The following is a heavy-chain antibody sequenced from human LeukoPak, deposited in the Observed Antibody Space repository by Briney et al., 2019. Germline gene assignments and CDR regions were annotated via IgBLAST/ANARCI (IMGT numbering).Heavy chain of an antibody. J-gene: IGHJ1*01. D-gene: IGHD3-16*01. CDR3: ARGGLLGYFQH. Sequence: KTSETLSLTCTVSGGSISSYYWSWIRQPPGKGLEWIGYIYYSGSTNYNPSLKSRVTISVDTSKNQFSLKLSSVTAADTAVYYCARGGLLGYFQHWGQGTLVTVSS. V-gene: IGHV4-59*01. CDR2: IYYSGST. CDR1: GGSISSYY.